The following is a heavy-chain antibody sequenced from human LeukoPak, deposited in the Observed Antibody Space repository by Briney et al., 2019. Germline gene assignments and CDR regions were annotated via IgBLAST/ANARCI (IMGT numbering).Heavy chain of an antibody. J-gene: IGHJ4*02. CDR2: IDATGDTI. CDR1: GFTFSSYE. Sequence: GGSLRLSCAASGFTFSSYEFNWVRQAPGKGLQWISYIDATGDTIFYSDSVRGRFTISRDNTRNSLFLQMNSLRAEDTAVYYCARDSSAMLRGYSDYWGLGTLDTVPS. D-gene: IGHD3-10*01. CDR3: ARDSSAMLRGYSDY. V-gene: IGHV3-48*03.